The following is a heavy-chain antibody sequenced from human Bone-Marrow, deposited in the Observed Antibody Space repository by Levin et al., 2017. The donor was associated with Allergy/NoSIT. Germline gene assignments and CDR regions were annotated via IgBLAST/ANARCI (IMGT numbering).Heavy chain of an antibody. V-gene: IGHV1-46*01. CDR3: ARGGYYDFWSGYYTGQDGWFDP. CDR2: INPSGGST. D-gene: IGHD3-3*01. J-gene: IGHJ5*02. Sequence: GESLKISCKASGYTFTSYYMHWVRQAPGQGLEWMGIINPSGGSTSYAQKFQGRVTMTRDTSTSTVYMELSSLRSEDTAVYYCARGGYYDFWSGYYTGQDGWFDPWGQGTLVTVSS. CDR1: GYTFTSYY.